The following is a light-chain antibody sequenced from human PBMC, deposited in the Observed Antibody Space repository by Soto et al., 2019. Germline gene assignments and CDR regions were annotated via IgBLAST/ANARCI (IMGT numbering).Light chain of an antibody. CDR1: QSVSSY. CDR2: DAS. Sequence: TLSLSPGERATLSCRASQSVSSYLAWYQQKPGQAPRLLIYDASNRATGIPARFSGSGSGTDFTLTISSLEPEDFAVYYCQQRSNWPRLTFGGGTKVVIK. V-gene: IGKV3-11*01. J-gene: IGKJ4*01. CDR3: QQRSNWPRLT.